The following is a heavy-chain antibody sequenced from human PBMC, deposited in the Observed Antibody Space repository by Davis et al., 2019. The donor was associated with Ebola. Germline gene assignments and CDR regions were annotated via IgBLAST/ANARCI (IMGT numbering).Heavy chain of an antibody. J-gene: IGHJ4*02. CDR2: IGWNSGNI. V-gene: IGHV3-9*01. CDR3: AKDITMIGKYYFDN. Sequence: GGSLRLSCAASGFTFGHYAMHWVWQAPGKGLEWVSVIGWNSGNIGYAGSVKGRFTISRDNAKNSLYLQMNSLRAEDTALYYCAKDITMIGKYYFDNWGQGTLVTVSS. CDR1: GFTFGHYA. D-gene: IGHD3-22*01.